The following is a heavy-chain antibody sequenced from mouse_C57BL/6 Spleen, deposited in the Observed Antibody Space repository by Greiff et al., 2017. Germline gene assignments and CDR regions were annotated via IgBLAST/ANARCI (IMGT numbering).Heavy chain of an antibody. J-gene: IGHJ1*03. D-gene: IGHD1-1*01. V-gene: IGHV1-82*01. Sequence: VQLQQSGPELVKPGASVKISCKASGYAFSSSWMNWVKQRPGKGLEWIGRIYPGDGDTNYNGKFKGKATLTADKSSSTAYMQLSSLTSEDSAVYFCARPGGRSYWYFDVWGTGTTVTVSS. CDR1: GYAFSSSW. CDR3: ARPGGRSYWYFDV. CDR2: IYPGDGDT.